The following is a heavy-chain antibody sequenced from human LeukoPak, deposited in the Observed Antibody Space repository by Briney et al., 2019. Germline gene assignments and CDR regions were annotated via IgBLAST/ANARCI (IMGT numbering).Heavy chain of an antibody. V-gene: IGHV4-31*03. J-gene: IGHJ3*02. CDR1: GVSVSDGRYY. Sequence: SQTLSLTCNVSGVSVSDGRYYWTWIRQHPGKGLEWIGYKYYSGSAKYNPSLKSRLTISIDTSMNQFSLQLSSVTAADTATYYCATPYCSGISCPDVFNMWGQGTRVTVSS. D-gene: IGHD2-2*01. CDR2: KYYSGSA. CDR3: ATPYCSGISCPDVFNM.